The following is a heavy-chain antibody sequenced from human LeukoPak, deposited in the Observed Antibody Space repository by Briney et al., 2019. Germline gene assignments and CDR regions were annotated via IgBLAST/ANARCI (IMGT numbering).Heavy chain of an antibody. D-gene: IGHD3/OR15-3a*01. Sequence: GGSLRLSCAASGFTFSSYGMHWVRQAPGKGLEWVAVIWYDGSNKYYADSVKGRFTISRDNSKNTLYLQMNSLRAEDTAVYYCARGVFGLGRYYYYTDVWGKGTTVTVSS. CDR3: ARGVFGLGRYYYYTDV. V-gene: IGHV3-33*01. CDR1: GFTFSSYG. J-gene: IGHJ6*03. CDR2: IWYDGSNK.